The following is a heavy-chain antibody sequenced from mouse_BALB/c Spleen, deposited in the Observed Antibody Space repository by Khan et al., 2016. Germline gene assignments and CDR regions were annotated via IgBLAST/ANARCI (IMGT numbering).Heavy chain of an antibody. CDR1: GYTFTSYW. J-gene: IGHJ2*01. V-gene: IGHV1-7*01. CDR2: INPSTGDT. Sequence: LQQPGAELAKPGASVKMSCKASGYTFTSYWMHWVKQRPGQGLEWIGYINPSTGDTEYNEKFKDKATLTADKSSSTAYMQLSSLTSEDSAVXYTARWGRRDYWGQGTTLTVSS. CDR3: ARWGRRDY.